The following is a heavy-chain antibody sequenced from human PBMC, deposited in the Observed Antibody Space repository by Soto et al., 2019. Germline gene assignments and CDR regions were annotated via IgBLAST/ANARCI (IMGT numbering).Heavy chain of an antibody. J-gene: IGHJ4*02. CDR3: AKDQKQWLDYNYFDY. D-gene: IGHD6-19*01. V-gene: IGHV3-23*01. CDR1: GFSFSSYA. CDR2: IRGSGTST. Sequence: GGSLRLSCAASGFSFSSYAMSWFGQAPGKGLEWVSAIRGSGTSTNYADSVKGRFTISRDNSKNTLYLLMNSLRAEDTAVYYCAKDQKQWLDYNYFDYWGQGTLVTVSS.